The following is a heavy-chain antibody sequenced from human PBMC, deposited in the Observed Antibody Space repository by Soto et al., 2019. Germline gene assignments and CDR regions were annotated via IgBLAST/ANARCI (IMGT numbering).Heavy chain of an antibody. J-gene: IGHJ4*02. CDR1: GGTFSSYA. CDR2: IIPIFGTA. CDR3: ARPLSQDYDLMRGPFDY. V-gene: IGHV1-69*01. D-gene: IGHD4-17*01. Sequence: QVQLVQSGAEVKKPGSSVKVSCKASGGTFSSYAISWVRQAPGQGREWMGGIIPIFGTANYAQKFQGRVTITADESTSTASMELSSLRPEDTAVYYCARPLSQDYDLMRGPFDYWGQGTLVTVSS.